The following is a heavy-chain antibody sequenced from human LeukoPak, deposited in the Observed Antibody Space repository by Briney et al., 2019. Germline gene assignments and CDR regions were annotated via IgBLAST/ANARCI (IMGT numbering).Heavy chain of an antibody. V-gene: IGHV3-48*04. CDR3: ARDRGCSGGSCYPNWFDP. CDR2: ISSSSSTI. CDR1: GFTFSSYS. J-gene: IGHJ5*02. D-gene: IGHD2-15*01. Sequence: GSLRLSCAASGFTFSSYSMNWVRQAPGKGLEWVSYISSSSSTIYYADSVKGRFTSSRDNAKNSLYLQMNSLRAEDTAVYYCARDRGCSGGSCYPNWFDPWGQGTLVTVSS.